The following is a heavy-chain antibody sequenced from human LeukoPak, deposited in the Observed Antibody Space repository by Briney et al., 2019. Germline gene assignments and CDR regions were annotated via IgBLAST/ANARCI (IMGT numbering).Heavy chain of an antibody. V-gene: IGHV4-39*01. D-gene: IGHD6-13*01. J-gene: IGHJ5*02. CDR1: GGSISSSSYY. CDR2: IYYSGST. Sequence: SETLSLTCTVSGGSISSSSYYWGWIRQPPGKAREWIGRIYYSGSTYYNPFRKSRVTISVDTSKNHSSLKKNSPTAADTAVYYCARHSRESLRIAAAGPMKNWFDPWGQGTLVTVSS. CDR3: ARHSRESLRIAAAGPMKNWFDP.